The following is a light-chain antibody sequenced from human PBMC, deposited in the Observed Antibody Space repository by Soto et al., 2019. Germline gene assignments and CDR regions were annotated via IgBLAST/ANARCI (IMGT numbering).Light chain of an antibody. Sequence: ALTQPPSASGSPGQSVTISCTGTSSDVGGYNYVSWYQQHPGKAPKVMIYEVSKRPSGVPDRFSGSKSGNTASLTVSGLQAEDEADYYCSSYAGSNNLVFGGGTKVTVL. CDR2: EVS. CDR1: SSDVGGYNY. V-gene: IGLV2-8*01. J-gene: IGLJ2*01. CDR3: SSYAGSNNLV.